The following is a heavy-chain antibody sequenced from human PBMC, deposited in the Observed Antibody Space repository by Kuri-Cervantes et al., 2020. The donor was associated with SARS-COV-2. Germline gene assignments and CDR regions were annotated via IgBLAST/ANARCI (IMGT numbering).Heavy chain of an antibody. CDR1: GFTFNSYS. V-gene: IGHV3-21*01. D-gene: IGHD5-24*01. J-gene: IGHJ4*02. CDR2: ISTSSSYI. Sequence: GGSLRLSCAASGFTFNSYSMNWVRQAPGRGLEWVSSISTSSSYIYYADSVKGRFTISRDTAKNSLYLQMHSLRAEDTAVYYCARPEMVRGVDYWGQGTLVTVSS. CDR3: ARPEMVRGVDY.